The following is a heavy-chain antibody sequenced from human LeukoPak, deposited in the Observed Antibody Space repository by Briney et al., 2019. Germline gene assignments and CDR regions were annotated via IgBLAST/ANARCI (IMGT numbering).Heavy chain of an antibody. Sequence: PGGSLRLSCAASGFTFSSYEMNWVRQAPGKGLEWVSYISSSGSTIYYADSVKGRFTISRDNAKNSLYLQMNSLRAEDTAVYYCARMGTTVTHNYFDYWGQGTLVTVSS. CDR2: ISSSGSTI. V-gene: IGHV3-48*03. D-gene: IGHD4-17*01. J-gene: IGHJ4*02. CDR3: ARMGTTVTHNYFDY. CDR1: GFTFSSYE.